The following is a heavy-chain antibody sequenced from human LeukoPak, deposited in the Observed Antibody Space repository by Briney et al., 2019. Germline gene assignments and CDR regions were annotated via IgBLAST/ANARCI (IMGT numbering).Heavy chain of an antibody. V-gene: IGHV1-2*02. CDR2: INPNSGGT. CDR1: GYTFTGYY. CDR3: ARASGPAGGDCSSTSCLNFDY. Sequence: ASVTVSFKASGYTFTGYYMHWVRRAPGQGLEWMGWINPNSGGTNYAQKFQGRVTMTRDTSISTAYMELSRLRSDDTAVYYCARASGPAGGDCSSTSCLNFDYWGQGTLVTVSS. D-gene: IGHD2-2*01. J-gene: IGHJ4*02.